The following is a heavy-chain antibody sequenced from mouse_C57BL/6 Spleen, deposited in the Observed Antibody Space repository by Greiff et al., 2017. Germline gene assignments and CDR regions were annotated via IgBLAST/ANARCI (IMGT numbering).Heavy chain of an antibody. D-gene: IGHD3-3*01. Sequence: VKLMESGPGLVAPSQSLSITCTVSGFSLTSYAISWVRQPPGKGLEWLGVIWPGGGTNYNSALKSRLSISKDNSKSQVFLKMNSLQTDDTARYYCARTGPYAMDYWGQGTSVTVSS. V-gene: IGHV2-9-1*01. CDR2: IWPGGGT. CDR1: GFSLTSYA. J-gene: IGHJ4*01. CDR3: ARTGPYAMDY.